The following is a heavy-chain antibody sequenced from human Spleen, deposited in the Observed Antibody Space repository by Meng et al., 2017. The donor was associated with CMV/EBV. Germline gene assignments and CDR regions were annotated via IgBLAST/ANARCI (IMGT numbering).Heavy chain of an antibody. Sequence: GESLKISCAASGFTFSSYGMHWVRQAPGKGLEWVAFIRYDGSNKYYADSLKGRCTISRDNAKNSLYLQMSSLRAEDTAVYYCARDGLSSGAFDIWGQGTMVTVSS. CDR2: IRYDGSNK. J-gene: IGHJ3*02. CDR1: GFTFSSYG. D-gene: IGHD1-26*01. V-gene: IGHV3-30*02. CDR3: ARDGLSSGAFDI.